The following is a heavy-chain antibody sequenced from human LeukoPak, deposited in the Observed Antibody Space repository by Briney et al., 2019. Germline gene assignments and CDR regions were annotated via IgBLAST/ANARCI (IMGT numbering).Heavy chain of an antibody. CDR1: GGSISSGGYS. CDR2: IYHSGST. CDR3: ARVEMATIDAFDI. J-gene: IGHJ3*02. Sequence: PSQTLSLTCAVSGGSISSGGYSWSWIRQPPGKGLEWIGYIYHSGSTYYNPSLKSRVTISVDRSKNQFSLKLSSVTAADTAVYYCARVEMATIDAFDIWGQGTMVTVSS. D-gene: IGHD5-12*01. V-gene: IGHV4-30-2*01.